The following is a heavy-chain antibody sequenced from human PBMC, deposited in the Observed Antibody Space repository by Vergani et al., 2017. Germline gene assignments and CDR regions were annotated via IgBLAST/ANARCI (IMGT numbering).Heavy chain of an antibody. J-gene: IGHJ3*02. CDR1: GFTFINAW. CDR2: IKSKTDGGTT. D-gene: IGHD3-22*01. CDR3: ARVGPGVVVVEDAFDI. V-gene: IGHV3-15*01. Sequence: EVQLVESGGGLVKPGGSLRLSCAASGFTFINAWMTWVRQAPGKGLGWVGRIKSKTDGGTTYYAAPVKGKFTISRDDSKNTLYLQMNSLKTEDTAVYYCARVGPGVVVVEDAFDIWGQGTMVTVSS.